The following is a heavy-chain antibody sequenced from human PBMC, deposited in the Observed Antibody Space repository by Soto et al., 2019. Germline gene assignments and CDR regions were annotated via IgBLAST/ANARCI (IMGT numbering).Heavy chain of an antibody. Sequence: QVQLQQWGAGLLKPSETLSLTCAVYGGLVTRGSYYWSWVRQPPGKGLEWIGEMSHSGGTHFNPSLKSRVTISVDTSKNQFTLKMNSVTAADTALYYCARVERGTATTVVDAFEIWGPGTMVTVSS. D-gene: IGHD1-1*01. V-gene: IGHV4-34*01. CDR2: MSHSGGT. CDR1: GGLVTRGSYY. CDR3: ARVERGTATTVVDAFEI. J-gene: IGHJ3*02.